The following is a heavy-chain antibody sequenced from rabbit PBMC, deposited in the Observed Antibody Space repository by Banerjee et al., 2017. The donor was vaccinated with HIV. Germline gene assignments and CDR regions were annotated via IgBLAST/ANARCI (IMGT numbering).Heavy chain of an antibody. Sequence: QEQLEESGGDLVKPGASLTLTCTASGIDFSTYYYMCWVRQAPGKGLEWIACINTISGDTVYATWAKGRFTISKTSSTTVTLQMTSLTAADTATYFCARARWSGWGMDDFDPWGPGTLVTVS. V-gene: IGHV1S45*01. J-gene: IGHJ2*01. CDR2: INTISGDT. CDR3: ARARWSGWGMDDFDP. D-gene: IGHD4-1*01. CDR1: GIDFSTYYY.